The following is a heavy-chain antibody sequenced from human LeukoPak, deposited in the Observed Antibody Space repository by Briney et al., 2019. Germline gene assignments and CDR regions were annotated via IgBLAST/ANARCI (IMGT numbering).Heavy chain of an antibody. Sequence: SETLSLTCTVSGGSISSGSYYWSWIRQPAGKGLEWIGRIYTSGSTNYNPSLKSRVTISVDTSKNQFSLKLSSVTAADTAVYYCASATTVTQTRSFDLWGRGTLVTVSS. D-gene: IGHD4-17*01. CDR3: ASATTVTQTRSFDL. CDR2: IYTSGST. CDR1: GGSISSGSYY. V-gene: IGHV4-61*02. J-gene: IGHJ2*01.